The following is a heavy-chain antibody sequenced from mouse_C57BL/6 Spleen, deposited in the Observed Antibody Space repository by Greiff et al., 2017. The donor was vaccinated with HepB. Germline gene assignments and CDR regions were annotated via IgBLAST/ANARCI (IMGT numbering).Heavy chain of an antibody. CDR3: ARGNTGTSYFDY. Sequence: VQLQQPGAELVMPGASVKLSCKASGYTFTSYWMHWVKQRPGQGLEWIGEIDPSDSYTNYNQKFKGKSTLTVDKSSSTAYMQLSSLTSEDSAVYYCARGNTGTSYFDYWGQGTTLTVSS. CDR1: GYTFTSYW. V-gene: IGHV1-69*01. J-gene: IGHJ2*01. D-gene: IGHD4-1*01. CDR2: IDPSDSYT.